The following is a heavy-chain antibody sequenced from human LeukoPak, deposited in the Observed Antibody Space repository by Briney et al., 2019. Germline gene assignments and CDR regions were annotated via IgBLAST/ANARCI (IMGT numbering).Heavy chain of an antibody. CDR2: INHSGST. CDR3: AINGYSSGWYGGNY. Sequence: SETLSLTCAVYGGSFSGYYWSWIRQPPGKGLEWIGEINHSGSTNYNPSLKSRVTISVDTSKNQFSLKLSSVTAADTAVYYCAINGYSSGWYGGNYWGQGTPVTVSS. CDR1: GGSFSGYY. J-gene: IGHJ4*02. V-gene: IGHV4-34*01. D-gene: IGHD6-19*01.